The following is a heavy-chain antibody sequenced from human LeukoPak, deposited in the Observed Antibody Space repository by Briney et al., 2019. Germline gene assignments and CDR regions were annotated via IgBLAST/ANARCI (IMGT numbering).Heavy chain of an antibody. D-gene: IGHD1-14*01. V-gene: IGHV1-2*04. CDR2: INPNSGGT. CDR1: GYTFTGYY. Sequence: ASVKVSCKASGYTFTGYYMHWVRQAPGQGLEWMGWINPNSGGTNYAQKFQGWVTMTRDTSISTAYMELSRLRSDDTAVYYCARSEGSYYYYYYMDVWGKGTTVTVSS. J-gene: IGHJ6*03. CDR3: ARSEGSYYYYYYMDV.